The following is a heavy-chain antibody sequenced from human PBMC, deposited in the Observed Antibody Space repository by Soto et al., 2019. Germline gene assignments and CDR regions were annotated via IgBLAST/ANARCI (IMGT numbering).Heavy chain of an antibody. CDR2: LYDVDGT. CDR3: ASWLEREHAYDI. J-gene: IGHJ3*02. CDR1: GLTVRGKKY. V-gene: IGHV3-53*01. D-gene: IGHD1-1*01. Sequence: GGSLRLSCAALGLTVRGKKYITWVRQAPGKGLEWVSALYDVDGTYYADSAKGRFTISRDNSNNIIYLQMNSLGPDDTAVYYCASWLEREHAYDIWGLGTMVTVSS.